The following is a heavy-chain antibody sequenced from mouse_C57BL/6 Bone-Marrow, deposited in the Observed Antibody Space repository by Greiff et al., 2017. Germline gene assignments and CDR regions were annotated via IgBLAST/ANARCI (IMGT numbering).Heavy chain of an antibody. CDR3: TFYYSNPDY. Sequence: VQLQQSGAELVRPGASVKLSCTASGFNIKDDYMHWVQQRPEQGLEWIGWIGPENGDTASSSNFPGKGPLTADTSSNTAYLQLSSLTSEDTAVYNCTFYYSNPDYWGQGTTLTVSS. CDR2: IGPENGDT. V-gene: IGHV14-4*01. J-gene: IGHJ2*01. D-gene: IGHD2-5*01. CDR1: GFNIKDDY.